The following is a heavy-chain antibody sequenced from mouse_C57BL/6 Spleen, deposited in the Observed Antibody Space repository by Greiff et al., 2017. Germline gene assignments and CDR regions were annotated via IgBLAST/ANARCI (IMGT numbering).Heavy chain of an antibody. D-gene: IGHD2-2*01. V-gene: IGHV1-50*01. CDR1: GYTFTSYW. CDR3: AKGVTTSYWYFDV. Sequence: VKLQQPGAELVKPGASVKLSCKASGYTFTSYWMQWVKQRPGQGLEWIGEIDPSDSYTNYNQKFKGKATLTVDTSCSTAYMQLSSLTSEDSAVYYCAKGVTTSYWYFDVWGTGTTVTVSS. CDR2: IDPSDSYT. J-gene: IGHJ1*03.